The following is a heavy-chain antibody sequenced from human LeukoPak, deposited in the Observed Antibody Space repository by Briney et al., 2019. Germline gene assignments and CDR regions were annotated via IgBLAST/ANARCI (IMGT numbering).Heavy chain of an antibody. CDR1: GFTFSSYS. D-gene: IGHD1-26*01. CDR3: ASGGSHSAGDY. J-gene: IGHJ4*02. Sequence: PGGSLRLSCAASGFTFSSYSMNWVRQAPGKGLEWVSYISSSSSTIYYADSVKGRFTISRDNAKNSLYLQMNSLRAEDTAVYYCASGGSHSAGDYWGRGTLVTVSS. CDR2: ISSSSSTI. V-gene: IGHV3-48*04.